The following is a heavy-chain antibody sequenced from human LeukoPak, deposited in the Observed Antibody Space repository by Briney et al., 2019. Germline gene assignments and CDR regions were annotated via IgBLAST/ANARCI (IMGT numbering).Heavy chain of an antibody. CDR1: GFSVTGNY. CDR3: AKFIATGGTAGADLIDY. J-gene: IGHJ4*02. Sequence: AGGSLRLSCAASGFSVTGNYMTWVRQAPGEGLEWVSVLYGDDTTHYPDSVKGRFTISRDSSKNTLHLQMISLRVEDTAVYYCAKFIATGGTAGADLIDYWGQGTLVTVSS. D-gene: IGHD6-25*01. CDR2: LYGDDTT. V-gene: IGHV3-66*01.